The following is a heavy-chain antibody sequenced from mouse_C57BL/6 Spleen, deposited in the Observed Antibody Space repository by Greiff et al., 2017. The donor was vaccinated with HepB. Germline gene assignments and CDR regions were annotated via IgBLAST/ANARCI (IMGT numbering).Heavy chain of an antibody. J-gene: IGHJ2*01. CDR3: ARPHYYGSSPTYYFDY. Sequence: VQLQQSGAELVKPGASVKLSCKASGYTFTSYWMHWVKQRPGQGLEWIGMIHPNSGSTNYNEKFKSKATLTVDKSSSTAYMQLSSLTSEDSAVYYCARPHYYGSSPTYYFDYWGQGTTLTVSS. D-gene: IGHD1-1*01. CDR1: GYTFTSYW. CDR2: IHPNSGST. V-gene: IGHV1-64*01.